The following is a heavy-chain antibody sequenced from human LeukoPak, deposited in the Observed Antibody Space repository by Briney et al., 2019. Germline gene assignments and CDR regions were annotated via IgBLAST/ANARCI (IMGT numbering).Heavy chain of an antibody. D-gene: IGHD1-26*01. CDR1: GDSIRNYY. J-gene: IGHJ4*02. CDR2: TSDSGGHT. V-gene: IGHV4-59*01. CDR3: ARWYSHGRYFDY. Sequence: PSETLSLTCTVSGDSIRNYYWNWIRQPPGKGLEWIGYTSDSGGHTDYNPSLKSRVTISTDTSKNQLFLKLTPVTTADTAVYYCARWYSHGRYFDYWGQGALVTVSS.